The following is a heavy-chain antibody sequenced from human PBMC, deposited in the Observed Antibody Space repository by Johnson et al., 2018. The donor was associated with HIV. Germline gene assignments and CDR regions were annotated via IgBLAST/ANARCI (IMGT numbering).Heavy chain of an antibody. V-gene: IGHV3-9*01. CDR3: AKALLMGWEQTDAFDI. D-gene: IGHD1-26*01. Sequence: VESGGGVVHPGRSLRLSCAASGFSFDDHGMSWVRPGSGQGLEWVSGLSWHSGSIGYADSVKGRFTISRDNAKNSLYLQMNSLRAEDTTLYYCAKALLMGWEQTDAFDIWGQGTMVTVSS. CDR2: LSWHSGSI. J-gene: IGHJ3*02. CDR1: GFSFDDHG.